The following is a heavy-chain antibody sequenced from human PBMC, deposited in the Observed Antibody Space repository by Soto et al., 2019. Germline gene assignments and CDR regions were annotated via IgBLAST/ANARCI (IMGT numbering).Heavy chain of an antibody. Sequence: PSATLSLTCTVSGGSISSYYWSWIRQPPGKGLEWIGYIYYSGSTNYNPSLKSRVTISVDTSKNQFSLKLSSVTAADTAVYYWARDRSGAAPSYYYYYYGMDVWGQATTVTVYS. J-gene: IGHJ6*02. CDR2: IYYSGST. D-gene: IGHD6-6*01. CDR3: ARDRSGAAPSYYYYYYGMDV. CDR1: GGSISSYY. V-gene: IGHV4-59*01.